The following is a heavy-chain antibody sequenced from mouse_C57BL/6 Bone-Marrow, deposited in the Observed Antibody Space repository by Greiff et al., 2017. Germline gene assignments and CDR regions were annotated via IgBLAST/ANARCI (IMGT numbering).Heavy chain of an antibody. V-gene: IGHV1-7*01. J-gene: IGHJ4*01. CDR2: INPSSGYT. CDR1: GYTFTSYW. CDR3: ARPLYYYGSSPYYCAMDY. Sequence: VQLQQSGAELAKPGASVKLSCKASGYTFTSYWMHWVKQRPGQGLEWIGYINPSSGYTKYNQKFKDKATLTADKSSSTSYMQLSSLTYEDSAVYYCARPLYYYGSSPYYCAMDYWGQGTSVTVSS. D-gene: IGHD1-1*01.